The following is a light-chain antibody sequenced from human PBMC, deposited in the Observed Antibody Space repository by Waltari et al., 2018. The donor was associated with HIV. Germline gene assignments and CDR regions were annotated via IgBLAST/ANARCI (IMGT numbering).Light chain of an antibody. Sequence: QSVLTQPPSVSGAPGRKVTISCTGSNSHIGAGYDVYWYQQCPGTAPKVLIYGNTNRPSGVPDRFSASKSGNSASLAITGLQAADEGDYYCQSYDNGLNGWVFGGGTKLTV. V-gene: IGLV1-40*01. CDR1: NSHIGAGYD. CDR2: GNT. J-gene: IGLJ3*02. CDR3: QSYDNGLNGWV.